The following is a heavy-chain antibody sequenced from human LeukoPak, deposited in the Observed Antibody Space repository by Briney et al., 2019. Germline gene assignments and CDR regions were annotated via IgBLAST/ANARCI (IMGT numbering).Heavy chain of an antibody. CDR2: ISYDGSNK. J-gene: IGHJ4*02. Sequence: PGGSLRLSCAASGFTFSSYGMHWVRQAPGKGLEWVAVISYDGSNKYYADSVKGRFTISRDNSNNTLYLRMNSLRAEDTAVYYFAKEVYWVQGALVTVSS. V-gene: IGHV3-30*18. CDR3: AKEVY. CDR1: GFTFSSYG.